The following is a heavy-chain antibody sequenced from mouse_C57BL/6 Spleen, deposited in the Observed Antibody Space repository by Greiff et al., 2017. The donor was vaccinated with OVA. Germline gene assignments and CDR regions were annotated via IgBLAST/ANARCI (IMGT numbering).Heavy chain of an antibody. J-gene: IGHJ4*01. CDR3: TKNGNSSGYVPYYAMDY. CDR1: GYTFTDYE. V-gene: IGHV1-15*01. CDR2: IDPETGGT. Sequence: VQLQQSGAELVRPGASVTLSCKASGYTFTDYEMHWVKQTPVHGLEWIGAIDPETGGTAYNQKFKGKAILTADKSSSTAYMELRSLTSEDSAVYYCTKNGNSSGYVPYYAMDYWGQGTSVTVSS. D-gene: IGHD3-2*02.